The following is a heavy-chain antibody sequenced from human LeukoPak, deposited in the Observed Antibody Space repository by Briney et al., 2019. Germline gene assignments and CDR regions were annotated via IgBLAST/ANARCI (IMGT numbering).Heavy chain of an antibody. CDR3: AREYYDILTGSSCFDY. CDR2: ISSSGSTI. J-gene: IGHJ4*02. CDR1: GFTFSSYE. Sequence: GGSLRLSCAASGFTFSSYEMNWVRQAPGKGLEWVSYISSSGSTIYYADSVKGRFTISRDNAKNSLYLQMNSLRAEDTAVYYCAREYYDILTGSSCFDYWGQGTLVTVSS. V-gene: IGHV3-48*03. D-gene: IGHD3-9*01.